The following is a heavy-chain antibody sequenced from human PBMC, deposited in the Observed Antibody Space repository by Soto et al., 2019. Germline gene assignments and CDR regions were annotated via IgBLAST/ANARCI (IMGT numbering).Heavy chain of an antibody. J-gene: IGHJ4*02. Sequence: QVQLQESGPGLVKPSQTLSLTCTVSGGSISSGGYYWSWIRQHPGKGLEWSGYIYYSGSTYYNPSLNRRVTISVDTSNNQFSLKLSAVTAADTAVYYCARTMKASPCDYWGQGTLVTVSS. D-gene: IGHD2-2*01. CDR3: ARTMKASPCDY. V-gene: IGHV4-31*03. CDR2: IYYSGST. CDR1: GGSISSGGYY.